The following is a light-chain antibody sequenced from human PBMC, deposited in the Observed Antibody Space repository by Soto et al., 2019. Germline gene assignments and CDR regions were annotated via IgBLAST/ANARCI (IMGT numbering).Light chain of an antibody. CDR1: QSVLYSSNNKNY. J-gene: IGKJ3*01. CDR3: QQYGSSSFT. V-gene: IGKV4-1*01. CDR2: WAS. Sequence: DIVMTQSPDSLAVSLGERATINCKSSQSVLYSSNNKNYLAWYQQKPGQSPKLLIYWASTRESGVPDRFSGSGSGTDFTLTISRLEPEDFAVYYCQQYGSSSFTFGPGTKVDIK.